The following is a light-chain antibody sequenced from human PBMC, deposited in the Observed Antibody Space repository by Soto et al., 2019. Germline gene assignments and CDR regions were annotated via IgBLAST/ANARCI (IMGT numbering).Light chain of an antibody. V-gene: IGKV3-11*01. CDR3: QQRSNWPIT. CDR1: QSLSSF. Sequence: EIVLTQSPATLSLSPGERATLSCRASQSLSSFLAWYQQKPGQAPRLLIYDASNRATGIPARFSGSGSGTDFTLTISSLEPEDFAVYYRQQRSNWPITFGQGTRLEIK. J-gene: IGKJ5*01. CDR2: DAS.